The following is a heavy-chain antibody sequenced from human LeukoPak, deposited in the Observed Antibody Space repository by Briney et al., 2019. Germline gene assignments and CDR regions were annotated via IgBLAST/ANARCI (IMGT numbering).Heavy chain of an antibody. D-gene: IGHD4-23*01. J-gene: IGHJ4*02. CDR3: ARDTGVGYFDY. CDR2: SSSSGSTI. Sequence: GGSLRLSCAASGFTFSDYFMSWIRQAPGKGLEWVSYSSSSGSTINYADSVKGRFTISRDNAKNSLYLQMNSLRAEDTAVYYCARDTGVGYFDYWGQGTPVTVSS. CDR1: GFTFSDYF. V-gene: IGHV3-11*04.